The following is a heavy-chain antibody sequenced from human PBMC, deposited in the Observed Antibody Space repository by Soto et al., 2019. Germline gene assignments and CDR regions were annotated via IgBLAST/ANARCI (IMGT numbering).Heavy chain of an antibody. CDR1: GFTLRSYA. J-gene: IGHJ4*02. D-gene: IGHD5-12*01. CDR2: ITYSGDTT. V-gene: IGHV3-23*01. Sequence: EVQLLESGGGLVQPGGSLRLSCAASGFTLRSYAMTWVRQAPGKGLEWVSTITYSGDTTNYADSVKGRFTISRDNSNNMLYLQMNSLRAEDTAVYYCAKERSGYALFRKPDYCGQGTLVTVSS. CDR3: AKERSGYALFRKPDY.